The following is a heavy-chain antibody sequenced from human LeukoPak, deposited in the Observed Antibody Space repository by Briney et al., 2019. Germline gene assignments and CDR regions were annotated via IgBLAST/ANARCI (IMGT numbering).Heavy chain of an antibody. Sequence: PGGSLRLSCAASGFTVSSNYMSWVRQAPGKGLEWVSVIYSGGSTYYADSVKGRFTISRDNSKNTLYLQMNSLRAEDTAVYYCARASWFGPHKVGFDPWGQGTLVTVSS. CDR2: IYSGGST. V-gene: IGHV3-53*01. CDR3: ARASWFGPHKVGFDP. D-gene: IGHD3-10*01. J-gene: IGHJ5*02. CDR1: GFTVSSNY.